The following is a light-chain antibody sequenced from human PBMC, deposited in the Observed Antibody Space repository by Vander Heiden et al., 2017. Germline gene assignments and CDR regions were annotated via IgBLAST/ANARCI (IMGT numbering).Light chain of an antibody. Sequence: DIQMTQSPSSVSASVGDRVTISCRASQSIGIYLNWYQQKPGKDPNLLVYTASSLESGVPSRFSGSGSGTEFTLTINSLQPEDFATYYCQQSYTTPTFGQGTKVEIK. V-gene: IGKV1-39*01. CDR3: QQSYTTPT. CDR1: QSIGIY. CDR2: TAS. J-gene: IGKJ1*01.